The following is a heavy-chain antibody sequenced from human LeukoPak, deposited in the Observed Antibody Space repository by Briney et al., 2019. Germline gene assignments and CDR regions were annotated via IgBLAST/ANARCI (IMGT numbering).Heavy chain of an antibody. Sequence: PGRSLRLSCAASGFTFSSYAMHWVRQAPGKGLEWVAVISYDGSNKYYADSVKGRFTISRDNSKNTLYLQMNSLRAEDTAVYYCARDGITMIVVVNEFDYWGQGTLVTVSS. D-gene: IGHD3-22*01. J-gene: IGHJ4*02. V-gene: IGHV3-30-3*01. CDR3: ARDGITMIVVVNEFDY. CDR1: GFTFSSYA. CDR2: ISYDGSNK.